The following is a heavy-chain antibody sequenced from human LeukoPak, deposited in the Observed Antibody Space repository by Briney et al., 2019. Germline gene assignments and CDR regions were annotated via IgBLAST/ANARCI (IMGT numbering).Heavy chain of an antibody. Sequence: GGSLRFSCAASGFTFSSYDMSWVRQAPGKGLEWVSSITLSGGSTFYADSVKGRFTISRDNSKNTLYLQVNSLSVDDTAVYYCAKRGNPAVGHHYLDVWGKGTTVSVSS. CDR1: GFTFSSYD. V-gene: IGHV3-23*01. CDR3: AKRGNPAVGHHYLDV. D-gene: IGHD1-26*01. CDR2: ITLSGGST. J-gene: IGHJ6*03.